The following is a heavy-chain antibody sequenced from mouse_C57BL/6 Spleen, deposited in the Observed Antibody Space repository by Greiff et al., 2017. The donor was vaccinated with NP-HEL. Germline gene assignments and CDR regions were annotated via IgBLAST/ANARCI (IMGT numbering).Heavy chain of an antibody. CDR3: ARGLITTVVAAFDY. D-gene: IGHD1-1*01. CDR2: ISSGGSYT. CDR1: GFTFSSYG. J-gene: IGHJ2*01. Sequence: EVKLMESGGDLVKPGGSLKLSCAASGFTFSSYGMSWVRQTPDKRLEWVATISSGGSYTYYPDSVKGRFTISRDNAKNTLYLQMSSLKSEDTAMYYCARGLITTVVAAFDYWGQGTTLTVSS. V-gene: IGHV5-6*01.